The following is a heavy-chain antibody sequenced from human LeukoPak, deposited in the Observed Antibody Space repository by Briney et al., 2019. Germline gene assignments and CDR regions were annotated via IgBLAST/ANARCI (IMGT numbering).Heavy chain of an antibody. V-gene: IGHV3-23*01. CDR2: ISGSGGST. Sequence: GGPLRLSCAASGFTFSSYAMSWVRQAPGKGLEWVSAISGSGGSTYYADSVKGRFTISRDNSKNTLYLQMNSLRAEDTAVYYCAKDDAWLRFGEWSQGTLVTVSS. D-gene: IGHD3-10*01. CDR3: AKDDAWLRFGE. J-gene: IGHJ4*02. CDR1: GFTFSSYA.